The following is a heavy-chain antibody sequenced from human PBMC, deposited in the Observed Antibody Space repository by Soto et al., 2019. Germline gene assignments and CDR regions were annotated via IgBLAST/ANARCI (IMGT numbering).Heavy chain of an antibody. CDR2: INHSGST. J-gene: IGHJ4*02. CDR1: DGSSSSYY. D-gene: IGHD3-3*01. Sequence: PLQTMSHTCTVSDGSSSSYYWSWIRQHPGKGLEWIGDINHSGSTNYNPSLKSRVTISVDTSKNQFSLKLSSVTAADTAVYYCAREDPVIWSGYTSSSPDYWGQGTLVTVSS. CDR3: AREDPVIWSGYTSSSPDY. V-gene: IGHV4-59*12.